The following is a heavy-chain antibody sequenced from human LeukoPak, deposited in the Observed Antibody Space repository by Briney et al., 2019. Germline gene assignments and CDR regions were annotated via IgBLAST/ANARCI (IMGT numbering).Heavy chain of an antibody. D-gene: IGHD4-17*01. CDR2: ISWDGGST. V-gene: IGHV3-43D*03. Sequence: GGSLRLSCAASGFTFDDYAMHWVRQAPGKGLEWVSLISWDGGSTYYADSVKGRFTISRDNAKNSLYLQMNSLRAEDTAVYYCARGMTTVTTWFDPWGQGTLVTVSS. J-gene: IGHJ5*02. CDR3: ARGMTTVTTWFDP. CDR1: GFTFDDYA.